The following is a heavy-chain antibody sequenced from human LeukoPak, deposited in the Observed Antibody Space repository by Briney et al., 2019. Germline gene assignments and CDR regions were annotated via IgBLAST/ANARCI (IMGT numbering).Heavy chain of an antibody. D-gene: IGHD3-10*01. CDR2: ISSSGDII. CDR1: GFTFSSYE. Sequence: GGSLRLSCAASGFTFSSYEMNWVRQAPGKGLEWVSYISSSGDIIYFADSVKGRFTISRDSAKNSVYLQMNSLRAEDTAVYYCARGVRIRLYQHWGQGTLVTVSS. V-gene: IGHV3-48*03. CDR3: ARGVRIRLYQH. J-gene: IGHJ1*01.